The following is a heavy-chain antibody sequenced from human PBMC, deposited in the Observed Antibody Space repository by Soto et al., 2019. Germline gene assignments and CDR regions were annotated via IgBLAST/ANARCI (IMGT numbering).Heavy chain of an antibody. CDR1: GFTFSSYS. J-gene: IGHJ6*04. CDR3: ARTEYISSSSGMDG. Sequence: EVQLVESGGGLVQPGWSLRISCAASGFTFSSYSMNWVRQAPGKGLEWVSYISSSSSNIYYADCVKVRFTISRDNAKNSLYLQMNSMRDEDTAVYYCARTEYISSSSGMDGWGKGTTVTFSS. V-gene: IGHV3-48*02. D-gene: IGHD6-6*01. CDR2: ISSSSSNI.